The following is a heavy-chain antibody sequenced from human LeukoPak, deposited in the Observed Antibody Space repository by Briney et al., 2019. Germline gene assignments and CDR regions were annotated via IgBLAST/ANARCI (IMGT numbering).Heavy chain of an antibody. J-gene: IGHJ6*03. D-gene: IGHD1-1*01. V-gene: IGHV1-46*01. Sequence: VASVKVSCKASGYTFTSYYMHWVRQAPGQGLEWMGIINPSGGSTSYAQKFQGRVTMTRDMSTSTAYMELSSLRSEDTAVYYCAGRRYANDHAYYYYYYMDVWGKGTTVTVSS. CDR3: AGRRYANDHAYYYYYYMDV. CDR1: GYTFTSYY. CDR2: INPSGGST.